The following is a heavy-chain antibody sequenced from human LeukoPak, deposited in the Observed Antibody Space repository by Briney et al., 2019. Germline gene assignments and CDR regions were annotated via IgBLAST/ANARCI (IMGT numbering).Heavy chain of an antibody. Sequence: PSETLSPTCTVSGGSIRSYYWSWIRQPPGKGLEWIGYIYYSGSTNYNPSLKSRVTISVDTSKNQFSLKLSSVTAADTAVYYCARVYYSNSYDYWYFDLWGRGTLVTVSS. D-gene: IGHD6-13*01. CDR1: GGSIRSYY. V-gene: IGHV4-59*01. CDR3: ARVYYSNSYDYWYFDL. CDR2: IYYSGST. J-gene: IGHJ2*01.